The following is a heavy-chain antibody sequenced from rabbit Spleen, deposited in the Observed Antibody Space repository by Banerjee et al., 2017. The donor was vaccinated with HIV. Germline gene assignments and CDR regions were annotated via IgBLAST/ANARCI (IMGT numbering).Heavy chain of an antibody. V-gene: IGHV1S43*01. D-gene: IGHD6-1*01. CDR1: RIDFSSYYY. J-gene: IGHJ4*01. CDR2: IYTNIGST. CDR3: ARGTAYYAGYGYAMHPFNL. Sequence: QQQLEESGGGLVKPGGTLTLTCKASRIDFSSYYYICWVRQAPGKGLELIACIYTNIGSTWYASWVNGRFTISRSVSLNTVDLRMTSLTAADTATYFCARGTAYYAGYGYAMHPFNLWGRGPSSPS.